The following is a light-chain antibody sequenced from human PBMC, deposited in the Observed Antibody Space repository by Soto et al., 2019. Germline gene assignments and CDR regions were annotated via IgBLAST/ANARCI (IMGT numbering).Light chain of an antibody. J-gene: IGLJ3*02. V-gene: IGLV1-40*01. CDR2: GDN. Sequence: QSVLTQPPSVSGAPGQRVTISCTGSSSNIGAGYDVHWYQQLPGTAPKLLIYGDNNRPSGVPDRFSGSKSGTSASLAITGLQAEDEADYYCQSYDSSLSAWVFGAGTQLTV. CDR3: QSYDSSLSAWV. CDR1: SSNIGAGYD.